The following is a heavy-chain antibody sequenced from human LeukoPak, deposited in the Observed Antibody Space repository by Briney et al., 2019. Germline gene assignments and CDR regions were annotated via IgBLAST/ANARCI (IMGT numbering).Heavy chain of an antibody. Sequence: SETLSLTCAVYGGSFSGYYWSWIRQPPGKGLEWIGEINHSGSTNYNPSLKCRVTISVDTSKNQFSLKLSSVTAADTAVYYCARDSLSSGWYLWFDPWGQGTLVTVSS. J-gene: IGHJ5*02. CDR3: ARDSLSSGWYLWFDP. CDR2: INHSGST. D-gene: IGHD6-19*01. V-gene: IGHV4-34*01. CDR1: GGSFSGYY.